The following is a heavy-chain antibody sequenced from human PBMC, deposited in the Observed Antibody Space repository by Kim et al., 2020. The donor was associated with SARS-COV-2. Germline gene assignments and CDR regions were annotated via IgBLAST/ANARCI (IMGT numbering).Heavy chain of an antibody. CDR3: ARGPGEGPPYYYYYMDV. J-gene: IGHJ6*03. V-gene: IGHV3-30-3*01. D-gene: IGHD3-16*01. Sequence: GGSLRLSCAASGFTFSSYAMHWVRQAPGKGLEWVAVISYDGSNKYYADSVKGRFTISRDNSKNTLYLQMNSLRAEDTAVYYCARGPGEGPPYYYYYMDVWGKGTTVTVSS. CDR2: ISYDGSNK. CDR1: GFTFSSYA.